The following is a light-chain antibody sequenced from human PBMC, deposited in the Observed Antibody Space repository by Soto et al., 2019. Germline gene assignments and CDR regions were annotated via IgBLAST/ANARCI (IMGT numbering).Light chain of an antibody. J-gene: IGKJ2*01. V-gene: IGKV3-20*01. CDR3: QRYDGSPRT. CDR1: QSVKSNY. Sequence: ETVLTQSPGTVSLSPGERATLSCTTSQSVKSNYLAWYQQKPGQAPRLLIYGVFNRATGIPDRFSGSGSGTDFTLTISVLEPEDSAVYYCQRYDGSPRTFGQGTKLEI. CDR2: GVF.